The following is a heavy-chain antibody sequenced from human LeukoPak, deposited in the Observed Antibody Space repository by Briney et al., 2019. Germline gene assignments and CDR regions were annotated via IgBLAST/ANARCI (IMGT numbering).Heavy chain of an antibody. D-gene: IGHD2-15*01. Sequence: ASVKVSCKASGYTFTGYHVHWVRQAPGQGLEWMGLINPDSGDTNYAQKFQGRVTMTRDRSIDTAFMKLSSLTRDDTALYYCARDAYSGLDGRYYSDFWGQGTLVTVSS. J-gene: IGHJ4*02. CDR1: GYTFTGYH. CDR3: ARDAYSGLDGRYYSDF. CDR2: INPDSGDT. V-gene: IGHV1-2*02.